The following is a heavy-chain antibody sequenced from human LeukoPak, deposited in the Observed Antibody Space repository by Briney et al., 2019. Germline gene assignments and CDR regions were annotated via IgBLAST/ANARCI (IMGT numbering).Heavy chain of an antibody. CDR3: GRGSYYDPSDY. J-gene: IGHJ4*02. V-gene: IGHV1-18*01. Sequence: GASVKVSCKASGGTFSSYAISWVRQAPGQGLEWMGWISAYNGNTNYAQKLQGRVTMTTDTSTSTAYMELRSLRSDDTAVYYCGRGSYYDPSDYWGQGTLVTVSS. CDR2: ISAYNGNT. CDR1: GGTFSSYA. D-gene: IGHD3-10*01.